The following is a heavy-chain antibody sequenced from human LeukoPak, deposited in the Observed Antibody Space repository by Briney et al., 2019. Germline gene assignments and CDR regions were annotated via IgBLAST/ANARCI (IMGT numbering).Heavy chain of an antibody. CDR2: INHSGST. V-gene: IGHV4-34*01. Sequence: SETLSLTCAVYGGSFSGYYWSWIRQPPGKGLEWIGEINHSGSTNYNPSLKSRVTISVDTSKNQFSLKLSSVTAADTAVYYCARDQSLRYFDWTITDYYGMDVWGQGTTVTVSS. CDR1: GGSFSGYY. D-gene: IGHD3-9*01. J-gene: IGHJ6*02. CDR3: ARDQSLRYFDWTITDYYGMDV.